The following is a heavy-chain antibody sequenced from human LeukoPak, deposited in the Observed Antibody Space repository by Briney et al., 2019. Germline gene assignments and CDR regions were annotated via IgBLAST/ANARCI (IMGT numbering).Heavy chain of an antibody. J-gene: IGHJ6*02. V-gene: IGHV5-51*01. CDR1: GYIFIDYW. Sequence: PGESLKISCKGSGYIFIDYWIGWVRQMPGKGLEWMGIIYPGDSDTRYSPSFQGQVTISADNSINTAYLQWSSLKASDTAMYYCARQRVTARPGDYYYGMDVWGQGTTVTVSS. D-gene: IGHD6-6*01. CDR2: IYPGDSDT. CDR3: ARQRVTARPGDYYYGMDV.